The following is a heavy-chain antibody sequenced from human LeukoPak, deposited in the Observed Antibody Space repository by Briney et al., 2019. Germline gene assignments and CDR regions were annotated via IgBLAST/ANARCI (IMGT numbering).Heavy chain of an antibody. D-gene: IGHD3-22*01. V-gene: IGHV1-2*02. Sequence: GASVKVSCKASGYTFTGYYMHWVRQAPGQGLEWMGRINPNSGGTNYAQKFQGRVTMTRDTSISTAYMELSRLRSDDTAVYYCATVADSSGYYSYYFDYWGQGTLVTVSS. CDR3: ATVADSSGYYSYYFDY. J-gene: IGHJ4*02. CDR1: GYTFTGYY. CDR2: INPNSGGT.